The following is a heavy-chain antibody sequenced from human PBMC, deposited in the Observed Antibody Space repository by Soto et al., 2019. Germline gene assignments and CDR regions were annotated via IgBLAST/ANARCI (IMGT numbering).Heavy chain of an antibody. Sequence: QVQLVQSGPEVKKPGAPVKISCQASGYTFTDFDINWVRQATGQGLEWMGGMNPNTGNTRYAQKFQGRLIMTRDTSINTAYMEMGSLTSEDTAVYYCARGQLATLTDFWGQGTLVTVSS. V-gene: IGHV1-8*02. CDR2: MNPNTGNT. J-gene: IGHJ4*02. CDR3: ARGQLATLTDF. CDR1: GYTFTDFD.